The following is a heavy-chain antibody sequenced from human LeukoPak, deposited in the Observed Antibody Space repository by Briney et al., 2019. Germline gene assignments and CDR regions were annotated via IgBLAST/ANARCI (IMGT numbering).Heavy chain of an antibody. V-gene: IGHV3-48*03. CDR2: ISTSGTTI. CDR3: AKDASPTVTTAYWYFDL. Sequence: GGSLRLSCVASGFTFRDYEINWVRQAPGKGLEWVSFISTSGTTIYYAHSVKGRFTISRDNAQNSLFLQMNSLRAEDTAVYYCAKDASPTVTTAYWYFDLWGRGTLVTVSS. D-gene: IGHD4-17*01. CDR1: GFTFRDYE. J-gene: IGHJ2*01.